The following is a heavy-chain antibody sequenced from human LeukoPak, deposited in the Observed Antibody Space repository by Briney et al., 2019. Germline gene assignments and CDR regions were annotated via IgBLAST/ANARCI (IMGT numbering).Heavy chain of an antibody. CDR2: ISSSSSTI. V-gene: IGHV3-48*04. Sequence: PGGSLRLSCTASGFTFGDYAMNWVRQAPGKGLEWVSFISSSSSTIYYADSVKGRFTISRDNAKNSLYLQMNSLRAEDTAVYYCARDRGGSYSAIDYWGQGTLVTVSS. CDR3: ARDRGGSYSAIDY. CDR1: GFTFGDYA. D-gene: IGHD1-26*01. J-gene: IGHJ4*02.